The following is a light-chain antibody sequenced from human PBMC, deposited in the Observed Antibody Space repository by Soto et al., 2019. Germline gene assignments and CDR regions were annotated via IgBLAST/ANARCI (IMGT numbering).Light chain of an antibody. CDR1: QSVSSK. Sequence: EIVMTQSPATLSVSPGERATLSCRASQSVSSKLAWYQQTPGQAPRLLIYGASTRATGIPARFSGSGSGTEFTLTISSLQSEDFAVYYGQEYNKWYTFGQGTKLEIK. J-gene: IGKJ2*01. CDR2: GAS. V-gene: IGKV3-15*01. CDR3: QEYNKWYT.